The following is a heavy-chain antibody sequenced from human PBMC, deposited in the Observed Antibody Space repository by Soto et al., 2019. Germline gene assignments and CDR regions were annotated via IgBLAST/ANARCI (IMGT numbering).Heavy chain of an antibody. CDR3: ARITMVRGAPAYYYGMDV. Sequence: GASVKVSCKASGYTFTSYGISWVRQAPGRGLEWMGWISAYNGNTNYAQKLQGRVTMTTDTSTSTAYMELRSLRSDDTAVYYCARITMVRGAPAYYYGMDVWGQGTTVTVSS. V-gene: IGHV1-18*01. J-gene: IGHJ6*02. CDR1: GYTFTSYG. D-gene: IGHD3-10*01. CDR2: ISAYNGNT.